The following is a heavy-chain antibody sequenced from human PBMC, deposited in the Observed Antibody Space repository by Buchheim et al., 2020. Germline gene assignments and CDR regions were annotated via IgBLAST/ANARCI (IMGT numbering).Heavy chain of an antibody. J-gene: IGHJ4*02. Sequence: EVQLVESGGGLVQPGGSLRLSCAASGFTFSSYSMNWVRQAPGKGLEWVSYISSSSSTIYYADSVKGRFTISRAHAKNSLYLQMNSLRAEDTAVYYCARDPQDIVATNYFDYWGQGTL. CDR2: ISSSSSTI. CDR3: ARDPQDIVATNYFDY. CDR1: GFTFSSYS. D-gene: IGHD5-12*01. V-gene: IGHV3-48*01.